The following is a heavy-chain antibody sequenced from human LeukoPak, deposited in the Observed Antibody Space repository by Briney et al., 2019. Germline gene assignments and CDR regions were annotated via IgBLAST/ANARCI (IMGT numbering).Heavy chain of an antibody. D-gene: IGHD3-10*01. J-gene: IGHJ5*02. CDR2: IYSGGST. CDR3: ARALLWFGDFGGFDP. V-gene: IGHV3-66*01. Sequence: GGSLRLSCAASGFTVSSNYMSWVRQAPGKGLEWVSVIYSGGSTYYADSVKGRFTISRDNSKNTLYLQMNSLRAEDTAVYYCARALLWFGDFGGFDPWGQGTLVTVSS. CDR1: GFTVSSNY.